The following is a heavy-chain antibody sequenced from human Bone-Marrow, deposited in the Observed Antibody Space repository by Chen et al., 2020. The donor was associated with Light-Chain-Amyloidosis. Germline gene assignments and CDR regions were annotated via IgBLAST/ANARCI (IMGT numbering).Heavy chain of an antibody. V-gene: IGHV4-4*07. CDR2: LYTTGTT. CDR1: GGSISTYY. J-gene: IGHJ4*02. CDR3: AREGLTGTTDYFDY. D-gene: IGHD1-7*01. Sequence: QVQLQESGTGLVKPSETLSLTCIVSGGSISTYYWSWIRQSAGKGLEWIGRLYTTGTTNFKPSLKSRVSMSVDTSKNQFSLKLGSVTAADTAVYYCAREGLTGTTDYFDYWGQGTLVTVSS.